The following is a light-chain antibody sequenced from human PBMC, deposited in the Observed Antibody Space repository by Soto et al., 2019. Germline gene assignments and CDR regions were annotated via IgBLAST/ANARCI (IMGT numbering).Light chain of an antibody. V-gene: IGKV3-20*01. CDR1: QSVKSSY. CDR3: QQYCGSPPYT. Sequence: EIVLTQSPGTLSLSPGERATLSCRASQSVKSSYIAWYQQKPGQAPRLLIDGASSRATGIPDRFSGSGSGTDFTLTISRLEPEDFAVYYCQQYCGSPPYTFGQGTKLEIK. CDR2: GAS. J-gene: IGKJ2*01.